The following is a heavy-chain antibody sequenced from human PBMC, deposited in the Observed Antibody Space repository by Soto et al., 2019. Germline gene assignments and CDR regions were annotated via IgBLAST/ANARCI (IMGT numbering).Heavy chain of an antibody. CDR3: ASRDGSSSYYYYYMDV. J-gene: IGHJ6*03. D-gene: IGHD3-10*01. Sequence: QVQLVESGGGLVKPGGSLRLSCAASGFTFSDYYMSWIRQAPGKWLEWVSYISSSGSTIYYADSVKGRFTISRDNAKNSLYLQMNSLRAEDTAVYYCASRDGSSSYYYYYMDVWGKGTTVTVSS. CDR2: ISSSGSTI. CDR1: GFTFSDYY. V-gene: IGHV3-11*01.